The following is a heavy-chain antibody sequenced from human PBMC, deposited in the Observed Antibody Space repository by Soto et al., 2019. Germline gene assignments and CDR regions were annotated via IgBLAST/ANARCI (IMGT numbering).Heavy chain of an antibody. CDR1: TVGRNW. CDR2: IKHDGSEK. Sequence: TVGRNWLNRGRLPLVKGLEWVANIKHDGSEKYFLDSVKGRFTISRDNAKNSLYLQMSSLRAEDTSIYYCARDCSGGIWHCSIGFGVWGQATMGTVSS. J-gene: IGHJ3*01. D-gene: IGHD2-15*01. CDR3: ARDCSGGIWHCSIGFGV. V-gene: IGHV3-7*01.